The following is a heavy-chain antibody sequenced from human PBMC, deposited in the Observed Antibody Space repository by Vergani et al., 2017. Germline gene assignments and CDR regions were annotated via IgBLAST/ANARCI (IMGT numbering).Heavy chain of an antibody. CDR2: IYYSGST. CDR1: GGSISSGDYY. D-gene: IGHD6-19*01. J-gene: IGHJ4*02. CDR3: ARENSSGWYGIDY. V-gene: IGHV4-30-4*01. Sequence: QVQLQESGPGLVKPSQTLSLTCTVSGGSISSGDYYWSWIRQPSGKGLEWIGYIYYSGSTYYNPSLKSRVTISVDTSKNQFSLKLSSVTAADTAVYYCARENSSGWYGIDYWGQGTLVTVSS.